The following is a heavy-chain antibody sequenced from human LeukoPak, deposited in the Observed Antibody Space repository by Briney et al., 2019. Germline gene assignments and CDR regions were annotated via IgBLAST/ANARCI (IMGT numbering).Heavy chain of an antibody. V-gene: IGHV1-2*02. D-gene: IGHD3-22*01. CDR2: INPNSGGT. CDR1: GYTFTGYY. J-gene: IGHJ4*02. Sequence: ASVKVSCKASGYTFTGYYMHWVRQAPGQGLEWMGWINPNSGGTNYAQKFQGRVTMTRDTSISTAYMELSRLRSDDTAVYYCASENYYDSSGYYAYNYWGQGTLATVSS. CDR3: ASENYYDSSGYYAYNY.